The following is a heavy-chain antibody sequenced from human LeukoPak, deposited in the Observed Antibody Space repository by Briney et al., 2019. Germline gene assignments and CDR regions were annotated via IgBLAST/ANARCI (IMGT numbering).Heavy chain of an antibody. CDR2: ISDSGGST. J-gene: IGHJ4*02. D-gene: IGHD5-18*01. CDR3: AKGRTGFSYGYGIDY. V-gene: IGHV3-23*01. CDR1: GFTFRSFA. Sequence: TGGSLRLSCAASGFTFRSFAMSWVRQAPGRGLEWVSAISDSGGSTYYADSVKGRFTISRDNSKNTLYLQINGLRAEDTAVYYCAKGRTGFSYGYGIDYWGQGTLVTVSS.